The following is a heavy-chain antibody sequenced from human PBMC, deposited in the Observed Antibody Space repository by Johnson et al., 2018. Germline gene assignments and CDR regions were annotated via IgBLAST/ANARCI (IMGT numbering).Heavy chain of an antibody. J-gene: IGHJ3*02. D-gene: IGHD2-2*01. Sequence: VQLVQSGGGLVQPGGSLRLSCAASGFTFSSYAMHWVRQAPGQGLEYVSAISSNGGSTYYANSVKGRFTISRDNSKNKLYLHMGSLRAEDTAVYYCASPSAGAFDIWGQGTMVTVSS. V-gene: IGHV3-64*01. CDR1: GFTFSSYA. CDR2: ISSNGGST. CDR3: ASPSAGAFDI.